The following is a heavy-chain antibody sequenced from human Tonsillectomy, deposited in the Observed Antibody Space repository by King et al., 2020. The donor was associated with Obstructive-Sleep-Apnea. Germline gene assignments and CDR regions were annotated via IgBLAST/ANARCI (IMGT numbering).Heavy chain of an antibody. V-gene: IGHV3-49*03. CDR1: GFTFGDYA. J-gene: IGHJ5*02. D-gene: IGHD3-10*01. CDR3: SRDGSYGSGSLTNWFDP. CDR2: VRSKPYGGTT. Sequence: VQLVESGGGLVQPGRSLRLSCIGSGFTFGDYAMSWFRQAPGKGLEWVGFVRSKPYGGTTDYAASVKGRVAISRDDSKSIAYLQMDSLKTEDTALYYCSRDGSYGSGSLTNWFDPWGQGTLVTVS.